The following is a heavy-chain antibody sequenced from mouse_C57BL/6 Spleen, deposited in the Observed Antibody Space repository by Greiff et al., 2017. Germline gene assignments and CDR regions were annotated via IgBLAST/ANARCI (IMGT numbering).Heavy chain of an antibody. V-gene: IGHV5-4*03. CDR2: ISDGGSYT. CDR3: ARGVYYDYSFDY. CDR1: GFTFSSYA. D-gene: IGHD2-4*01. J-gene: IGHJ2*01. Sequence: DVKLVESGGGLVKPGGSPKLSCAASGFTFSSYAMSWVRQTPEKRLEWVATISDGGSYTYYPDNVKGRFTISRDNAKNNLYLQMSHLKSEDTAMYYCARGVYYDYSFDYWGQGTTLTVSS.